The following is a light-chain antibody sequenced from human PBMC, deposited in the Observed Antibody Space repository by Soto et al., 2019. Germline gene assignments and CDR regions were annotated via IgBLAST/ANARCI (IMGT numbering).Light chain of an antibody. J-gene: IGLJ2*01. CDR2: NDN. Sequence: QSVLTQPPSASGTPGQGVAISCSGSSSNMGSNTVNWYQHLPGTAPKLLIYNDNQRPSGVPDRFFGSKSGTSASLAITGLQSEDEADYHCAAWDGSLNHILFGGGTKLTVL. V-gene: IGLV1-44*01. CDR1: SSNMGSNT. CDR3: AAWDGSLNHIL.